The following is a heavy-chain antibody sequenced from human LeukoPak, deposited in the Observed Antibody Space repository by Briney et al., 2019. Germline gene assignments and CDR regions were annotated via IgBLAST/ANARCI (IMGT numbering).Heavy chain of an antibody. V-gene: IGHV4-38-2*01. CDR2: IYHSVST. Sequence: SETLSLTCAVSGYSISSGYYWGWIRQPPGEGLEWIGSIYHSVSTYYNPSLKRRVTISVDTCKIQFSLKLRSVTAADTAVYYCARHSVVVVPAAREGRFDPWGQGTLVTVSS. CDR3: ARHSVVVVPAAREGRFDP. J-gene: IGHJ5*02. D-gene: IGHD2-2*01. CDR1: GYSISSGYY.